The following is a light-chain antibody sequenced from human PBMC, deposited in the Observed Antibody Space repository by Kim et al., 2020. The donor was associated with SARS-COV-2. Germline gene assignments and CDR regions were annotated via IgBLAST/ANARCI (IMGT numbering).Light chain of an antibody. CDR1: QSISTY. Sequence: ASVGDRVTSTCRARQSISTYLNWYQQKPGKPPNHQIYGESNLQSGVPSRFSGSRSGTDFTLTLSSLQPEDFATYYCQQSYSTPWTFGQGTKVDIK. J-gene: IGKJ1*01. V-gene: IGKV1-39*01. CDR2: GES. CDR3: QQSYSTPWT.